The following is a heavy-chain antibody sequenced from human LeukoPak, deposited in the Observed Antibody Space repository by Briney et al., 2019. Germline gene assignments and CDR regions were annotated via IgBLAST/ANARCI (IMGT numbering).Heavy chain of an antibody. CDR3: AREVCIGGSCSVFDY. Sequence: PGGSLRLSCAASGFTFSSYWVHWVRQAPGKGLVWVSRINSDGSSRTYADSVKGRFTISGDNAKNTLSLQMNSLRTEDTAVYYCAREVCIGGSCSVFDYWGQGTLVTVSS. CDR2: INSDGSSR. CDR1: GFTFSSYW. J-gene: IGHJ4*02. D-gene: IGHD2-15*01. V-gene: IGHV3-74*01.